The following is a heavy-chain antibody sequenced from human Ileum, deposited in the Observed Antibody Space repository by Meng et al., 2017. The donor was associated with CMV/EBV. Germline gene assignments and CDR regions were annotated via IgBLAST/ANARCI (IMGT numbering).Heavy chain of an antibody. V-gene: IGHV3-30-3*01. J-gene: IGHJ3*02. CDR1: GFTLSAYG. D-gene: IGHD4/OR15-4a*01. Sequence: GGSLRLSCAASGFTLSAYGVHWVRQAPGKGLEWVAFISYDGNRKYYADSVEGRFTVSRDNSENTLFLQMNSLRVDDTAVYYCARGGVDQYDASNHIWGQGTMVTVSS. CDR2: ISYDGNRK. CDR3: ARGGVDQYDASNHI.